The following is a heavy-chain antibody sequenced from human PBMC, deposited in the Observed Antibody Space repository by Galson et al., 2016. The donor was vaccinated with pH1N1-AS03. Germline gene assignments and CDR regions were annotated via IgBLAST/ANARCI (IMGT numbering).Heavy chain of an antibody. D-gene: IGHD2/OR15-2a*01. CDR2: ISPIFGRV. Sequence: SVKVSCKAFGGTFGNYAISWVRQAPGQGLEWMGGISPIFGRVNYAQKFQGRVTITADVFTKTAYMELTSLRSEDTALYYCARASDREILYYYYGMDVWGQGTTVTVSS. V-gene: IGHV1-69*13. J-gene: IGHJ6*02. CDR3: ARASDREILYYYYGMDV. CDR1: GGTFGNYA.